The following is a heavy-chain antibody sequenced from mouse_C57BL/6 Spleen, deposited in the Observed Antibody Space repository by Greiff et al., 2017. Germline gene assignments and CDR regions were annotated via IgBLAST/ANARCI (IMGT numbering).Heavy chain of an antibody. CDR1: GYSITSGYY. CDR3: ARYYGNYAWFAY. CDR2: ISYDGSN. D-gene: IGHD2-1*01. Sequence: EVQVVESGPGLVKPSQSLSLTCSVTGYSITSGYYWNWIRQFPGNKLEWMGYISYDGSNNYNPSLKNRISITRDTSKNQFFLKLNSVTTEDTATYYCARYYGNYAWFAYWGQGTLVTVSA. J-gene: IGHJ3*01. V-gene: IGHV3-6*01.